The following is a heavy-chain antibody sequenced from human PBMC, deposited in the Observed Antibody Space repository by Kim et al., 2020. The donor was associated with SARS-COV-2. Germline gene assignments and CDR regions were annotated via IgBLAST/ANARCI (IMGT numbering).Heavy chain of an antibody. V-gene: IGHV4-59*13. CDR1: GGSISSYY. CDR2: IYYSGST. J-gene: IGHJ6*02. D-gene: IGHD2-15*01. Sequence: SETLSLTCTVSGGSISSYYWSWIRQPPGKGLEWIGYIYYSGSTNYNPSLKSRVTISVDTSKNQFSLKLSSVTAADTAVYYCARDRHCSGGTCYSIYGLDVWGQGTTVTVSS. CDR3: ARDRHCSGGTCYSIYGLDV.